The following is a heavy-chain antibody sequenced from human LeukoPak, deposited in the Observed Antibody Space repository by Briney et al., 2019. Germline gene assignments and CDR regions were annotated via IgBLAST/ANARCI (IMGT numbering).Heavy chain of an antibody. CDR3: ARRTPVEYFQH. D-gene: IGHD2-2*01. J-gene: IGHJ1*01. CDR2: ISAYNGNT. CDR1: GYTFTTHG. Sequence: ASVKVSCKASGYTFTTHGIAWLRQAPGQGLEWMGWISAYNGNTNYAQKLQGRVTMTTDTSTSTAYMELRSLRSDDTAVYYCARRTPVEYFQHWGQGTLVTVSS. V-gene: IGHV1-18*01.